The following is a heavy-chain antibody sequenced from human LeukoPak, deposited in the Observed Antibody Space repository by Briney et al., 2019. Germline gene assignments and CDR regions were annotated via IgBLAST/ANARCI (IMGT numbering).Heavy chain of an antibody. J-gene: IGHJ4*02. CDR2: ISGSGGST. CDR1: GFTFSSYA. CDR3: AKGPLQEWLLLIDY. Sequence: GGSLRLSCAASGFTFSSYAMSWVRQAPGKGLEWVSAISGSGGSTYYADSVKGRFTISRGNSKNTLYLQMNSLRAEDTAVYYCAKGPLQEWLLLIDYWGQGTLVTVSS. V-gene: IGHV3-23*01. D-gene: IGHD3-3*01.